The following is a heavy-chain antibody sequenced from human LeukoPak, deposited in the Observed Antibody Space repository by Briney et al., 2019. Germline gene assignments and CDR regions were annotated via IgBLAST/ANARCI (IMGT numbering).Heavy chain of an antibody. CDR1: GGSISSGGYY. V-gene: IGHV4-30-2*01. Sequence: SQTLSLTCTVSGGSISSGGYYWSWIRQPPGKGLEWIGYIYHSGSTYYNPSLKSRVTISVDRSKNQFSLKLSSVTAADTAVYYCARAPIVVVPAATDYYYYMDVWGKGTTVTVSS. CDR3: ARAPIVVVPAATDYYYYMDV. CDR2: IYHSGST. D-gene: IGHD2-2*01. J-gene: IGHJ6*03.